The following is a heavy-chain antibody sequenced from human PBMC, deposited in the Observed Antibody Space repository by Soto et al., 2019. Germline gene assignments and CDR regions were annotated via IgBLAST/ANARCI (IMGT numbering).Heavy chain of an antibody. J-gene: IGHJ4*02. CDR3: ARDRPKYGDYGYDY. V-gene: IGHV3-48*01. CDR2: ISSSSSTI. D-gene: IGHD4-17*01. CDR1: GFTFSSYS. Sequence: GGSLRLSCAASGFTFSSYSMNWVRQAPGKGLEWVSYISSSSSTIYYADSVKGRFTISRDNAKNSLYLQMNSLRAEDTAVYYCARDRPKYGDYGYDYWGQGTLVTVSS.